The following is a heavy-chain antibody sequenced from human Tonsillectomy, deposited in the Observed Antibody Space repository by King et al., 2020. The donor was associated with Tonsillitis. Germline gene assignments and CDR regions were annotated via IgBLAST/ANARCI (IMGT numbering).Heavy chain of an antibody. V-gene: IGHV3-23*04. CDR2: INNNGRNT. Sequence: VQLVESGGDLVQPGGSLRLSCAASRFDFTNYAMSWVRQAPGKGLEWVSGINNNGRNTYYADSVKGRFTISRDNSMHTLDLQMNSLRAEDTAVYYCEKAWGYCGRDCYTYYFDNWGQGILVTVSS. CDR1: RFDFTNYA. CDR3: EKAWGYCGRDCYTYYFDN. J-gene: IGHJ4*02. D-gene: IGHD2-21*02.